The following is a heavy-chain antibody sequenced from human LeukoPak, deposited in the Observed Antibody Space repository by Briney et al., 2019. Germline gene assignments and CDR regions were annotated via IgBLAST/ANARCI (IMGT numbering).Heavy chain of an antibody. CDR2: INHSGST. V-gene: IGHV4-39*07. CDR1: GGSIRSSYYY. Sequence: SETLSLTCTVSGGSIRSSYYYWGWIRQPPGKGLEWIGEINHSGSTNYNPSLKSRVTISVDTSKNQFSLKLSSVTAADTAVYYCARGSSSGWSYFDYWGQGTLVTVSS. D-gene: IGHD6-19*01. J-gene: IGHJ4*02. CDR3: ARGSSSGWSYFDY.